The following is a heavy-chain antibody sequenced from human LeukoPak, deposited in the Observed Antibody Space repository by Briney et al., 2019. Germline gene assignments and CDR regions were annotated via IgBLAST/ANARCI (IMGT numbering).Heavy chain of an antibody. J-gene: IGHJ6*03. CDR3: ARVGATGLNYYYYMDV. V-gene: IGHV1-8*01. Sequence: ASVKVSCKASGYTFTSYDLYWVRQATGQGHEWMGWMNPNSGNTGYVQKFQGRVTMTRNTSISTAYMELSSLRSEDTAVYYCARVGATGLNYYYYMDVWGKGTTVTISS. D-gene: IGHD1-26*01. CDR2: MNPNSGNT. CDR1: GYTFTSYD.